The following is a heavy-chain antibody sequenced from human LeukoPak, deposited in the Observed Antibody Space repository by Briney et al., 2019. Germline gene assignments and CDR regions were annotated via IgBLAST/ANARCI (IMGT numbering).Heavy chain of an antibody. J-gene: IGHJ6*02. D-gene: IGHD3-10*01. CDR3: ARGHMVRGVIITGMDV. V-gene: IGHV1-8*03. Sequence: ASVKVSCKASGYTFTSYDINWVRQATGQGLEWMGWMNPNSGNTGYAQKFQGRVTITRNTSISTAYMELSSLRSEDTAVYYCARGHMVRGVIITGMDVWGRGTTVTVSS. CDR2: MNPNSGNT. CDR1: GYTFTSYD.